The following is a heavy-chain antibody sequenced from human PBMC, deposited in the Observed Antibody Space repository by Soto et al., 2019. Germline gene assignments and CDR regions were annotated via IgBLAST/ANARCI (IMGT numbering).Heavy chain of an antibody. J-gene: IGHJ4*02. CDR2: IKQDGSEK. CDR1: GFTFSSFW. CDR3: VRDRSGSYLEGFDY. Sequence: EVQLVESGGGLVQLGGSRRLSCAASGFTFSSFWMTWVRQAPGKGLEWVANIKQDGSEKYYVDSVKGRFTISRDNARNSLFLEMKSQRSEDTAVYSCVRDRSGSYLEGFDYWGQGTLVTVSS. D-gene: IGHD1-26*01. V-gene: IGHV3-7*01.